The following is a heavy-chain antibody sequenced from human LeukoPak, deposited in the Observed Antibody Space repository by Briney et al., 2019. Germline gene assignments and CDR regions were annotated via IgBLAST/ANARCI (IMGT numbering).Heavy chain of an antibody. D-gene: IGHD3-3*01. CDR2: ISSSSNYI. V-gene: IGHV3-21*01. CDR3: ARASYWSGSLDY. Sequence: GGSLRLVCAASAFTFSSYSMNWVRQAPGKGLEWVSSISSSSNYIYHADSVKGRFTISRDNAKNSLYLQMNTLRAEDTAVYYCARASYWSGSLDYWGQGTLVTVSS. CDR1: AFTFSSYS. J-gene: IGHJ4*02.